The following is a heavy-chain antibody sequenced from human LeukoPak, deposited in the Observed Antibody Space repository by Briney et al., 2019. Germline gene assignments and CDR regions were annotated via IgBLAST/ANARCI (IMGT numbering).Heavy chain of an antibody. Sequence: SETLSHTCTVSGGSVSNASYYWSWIRQPPGKGLDWIGYVYYSGSTNYSPSLQSRVTVSVDTSKNQFSLKLTSVTAADTAVYYCARVRYGSGSYYFDNWGQGTLVTVSS. CDR2: VYYSGST. D-gene: IGHD3-10*01. CDR3: ARVRYGSGSYYFDN. CDR1: GGSVSNASYY. V-gene: IGHV4-61*01. J-gene: IGHJ4*02.